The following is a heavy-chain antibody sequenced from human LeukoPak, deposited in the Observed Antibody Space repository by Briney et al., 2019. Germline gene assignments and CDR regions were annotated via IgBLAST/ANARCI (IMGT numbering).Heavy chain of an antibody. D-gene: IGHD4-17*01. J-gene: IGHJ4*02. CDR3: ARDFNYGDYDLDY. CDR2: IIPIFGTA. V-gene: IGHV1-69*05. CDR1: GGTFSSYA. Sequence: SVKVSCKASGGTFSSYAISWVRQAPGQGLEWMGRIIPIFGTANYAQKFQGRVTITTDESTSTAYMELGSLRSEDTAVYYCARDFNYGDYDLDYWGQGTLVTVSS.